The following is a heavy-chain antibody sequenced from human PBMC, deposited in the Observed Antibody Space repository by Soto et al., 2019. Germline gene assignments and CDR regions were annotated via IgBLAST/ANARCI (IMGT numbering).Heavy chain of an antibody. CDR3: ARDRAVAGTLFDY. CDR2: IKQDGSEK. D-gene: IGHD6-19*01. Sequence: EVQLVESGGGLVQPGGSLRLSCAASGFTFSSYWMSWVRQAPGKGLEWVANIKQDGSEKYYVDSVKGRFTISRDNAKNSLYLQMNSLRAEDTAVYYCARDRAVAGTLFDYWCQGTLVTVSS. CDR1: GFTFSSYW. J-gene: IGHJ4*02. V-gene: IGHV3-7*03.